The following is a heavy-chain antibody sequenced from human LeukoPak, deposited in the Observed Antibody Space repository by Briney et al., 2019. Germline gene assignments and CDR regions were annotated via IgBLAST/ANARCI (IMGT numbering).Heavy chain of an antibody. J-gene: IGHJ4*02. CDR1: RGTFSSYA. D-gene: IGHD2-2*01. V-gene: IGHV1-69*13. CDR3: ARGRIVVVPAATELHEGDDPYYFDY. Sequence: SVKVSCKASRGTFSSYAISWVRQAPGQGLEWMGGIIPIFGTANYAQKFQGRVTITADESTSTAYMELSSLRSEDTAVYYCARGRIVVVPAATELHEGDDPYYFDYWGQGTLVTVSS. CDR2: IIPIFGTA.